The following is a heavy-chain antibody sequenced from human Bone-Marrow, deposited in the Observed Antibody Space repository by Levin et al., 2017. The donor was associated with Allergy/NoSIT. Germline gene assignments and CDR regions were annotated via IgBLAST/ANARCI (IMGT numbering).Heavy chain of an antibody. V-gene: IGHV3-53*01. J-gene: IGHJ6*03. CDR1: GFTVSSNY. Sequence: GESLKISCAASGFTVSSNYMSWVRQAPGKGLEWVSVIYSGGSTYYADSVKGRFTISRDNSKNTLYLQMNSLRAEDTAVYYCAKNVYGSGSDYPYDYYYYMDVWGKGTTVTVSS. CDR3: AKNVYGSGSDYPYDYYYYMDV. D-gene: IGHD3-10*01. CDR2: IYSGGST.